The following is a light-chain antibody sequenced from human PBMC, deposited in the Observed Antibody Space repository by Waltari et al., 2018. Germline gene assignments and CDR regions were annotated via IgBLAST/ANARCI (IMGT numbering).Light chain of an antibody. V-gene: IGLV3-1*01. CDR2: QDM. J-gene: IGLJ2*01. CDR3: QAWDSSHVV. CDR1: KLGDKY. Sequence: SYELTQPPSVSVSPGQTASITCSGDKLGDKYACWYQQKPGQSPVLVIYQDMKRPSGIPERFSGSSSGNTATLTLSGTQAMDEADYYCQAWDSSHVVFGGGTKLTVL.